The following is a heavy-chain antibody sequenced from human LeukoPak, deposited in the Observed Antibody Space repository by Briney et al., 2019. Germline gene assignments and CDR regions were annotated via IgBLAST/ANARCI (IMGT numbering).Heavy chain of an antibody. CDR1: GFTFSSYW. D-gene: IGHD2-2*01. CDR3: ARRYCSSTSCYWYFDY. V-gene: IGHV3-48*04. CDR2: ISSSGSTI. J-gene: IGHJ4*02. Sequence: GSLRLSCAASGFTFSSYWMSWVRQAPGKGLEWVSYISSSGSTIYYADSVKGRFTISRDNAKNSLYLQMNSLRAEDTAVYYCARRYCSSTSCYWYFDYWGQGTLVTVSS.